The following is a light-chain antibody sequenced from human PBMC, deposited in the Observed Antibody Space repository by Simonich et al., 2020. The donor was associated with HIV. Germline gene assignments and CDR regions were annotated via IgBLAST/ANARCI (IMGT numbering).Light chain of an antibody. CDR3: QQRRNWPPIT. V-gene: IGKV3-11*01. CDR2: DAS. J-gene: IGKJ5*01. Sequence: DTVLTQSPATLSLSPGERATLSCRASQSVSSYLAWYQQKPGQAPRLLIYDASNRATGIPARFSGSGSGTDFTLTISSLEPEDFAVYYCQQRRNWPPITFGQGTRLEIK. CDR1: QSVSSY.